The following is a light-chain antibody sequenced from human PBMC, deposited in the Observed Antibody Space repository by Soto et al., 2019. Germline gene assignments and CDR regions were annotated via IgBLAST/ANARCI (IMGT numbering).Light chain of an antibody. CDR2: EVS. Sequence: QSVLTQPRSVSGSPGQSVTISCTGTSSDVGGYNYVSWYQQHPGKAPKLMIYEVSNRPSGVSNRFSGSKSGNTASLTISGLQAEDEADYYCSSYTSSYVFGTGTKVTVL. CDR1: SSDVGGYNY. J-gene: IGLJ1*01. V-gene: IGLV2-14*01. CDR3: SSYTSSYV.